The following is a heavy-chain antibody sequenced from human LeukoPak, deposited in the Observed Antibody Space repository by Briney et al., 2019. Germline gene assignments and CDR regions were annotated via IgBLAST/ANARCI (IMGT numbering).Heavy chain of an antibody. CDR1: GFTFSSSA. Sequence: PGGSLRLSCAASGFTFSSSAMSWVRQAPGKGLEWVSAISNNGGYTYYADSVQGRFTISRDNSKSTLCLQMNSLRAEDTAVYYCAKDPQLWLEPFDYWGQGTLVTVSS. D-gene: IGHD5-18*01. CDR2: ISNNGGYT. J-gene: IGHJ4*02. CDR3: AKDPQLWLEPFDY. V-gene: IGHV3-23*01.